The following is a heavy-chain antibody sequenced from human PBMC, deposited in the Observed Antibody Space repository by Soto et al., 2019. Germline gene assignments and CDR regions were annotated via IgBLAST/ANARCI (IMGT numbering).Heavy chain of an antibody. V-gene: IGHV4-59*01. J-gene: IGHJ4*02. D-gene: IGHD4-17*01. CDR2: IYYSGST. CDR3: ARRYGASFDY. Sequence: SETLSLTCTVSGGSISSYYWSWIRQPPGKGLEWIGYIYYSGSTNYNPSLKSRVTISVDTSKNQFSLKLSSVTAADTAVYYCARRYGASFDYWGQGTLVNVSS. CDR1: GGSISSYY.